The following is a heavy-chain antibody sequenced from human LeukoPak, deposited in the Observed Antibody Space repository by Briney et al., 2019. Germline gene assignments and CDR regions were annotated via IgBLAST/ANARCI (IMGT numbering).Heavy chain of an antibody. Sequence: ASVKVSCKASGYTFSGYGIAWVRQAPGQGLEWMGWISAHNGNTYHTQNFQGRVTMTTDTSTSTAYMGLRSLRSDDTAMYYCARSAGDYGDYALYFLHWGQGTLVTVSS. CDR3: ARSAGDYGDYALYFLH. D-gene: IGHD4-17*01. V-gene: IGHV1-18*01. J-gene: IGHJ1*01. CDR2: ISAHNGNT. CDR1: GYTFSGYG.